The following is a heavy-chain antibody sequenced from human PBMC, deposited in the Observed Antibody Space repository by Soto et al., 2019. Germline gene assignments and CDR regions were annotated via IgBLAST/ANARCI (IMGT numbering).Heavy chain of an antibody. D-gene: IGHD3-10*01. CDR3: ARDFFGNHYFDF. CDR1: GYSISSGYQ. J-gene: IGHJ4*02. CDR2: IFHSGTT. V-gene: IGHV4-38-2*02. Sequence: KPSETLSLTCAVSGYSISSGYQWGWIRQPPGKGPEWIGNIFHSGTTSYNPSLKSRVTVSVDTSKNQISLNLTSVTAADTAIYYCARDFFGNHYFDFWGQGILVTVSS.